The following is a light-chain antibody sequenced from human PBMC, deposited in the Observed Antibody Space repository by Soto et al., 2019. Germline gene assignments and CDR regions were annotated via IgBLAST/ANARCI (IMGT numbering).Light chain of an antibody. Sequence: QSALTQPASVSGSPGQSLTISCTGTSSDVGSYNLVSWYQQHPGKAPKLMTYEGSQRPSGVSNRFSGSKSGNTASLTISALQAEDEVDYYCCSYAGSSTYVFGTGTKVTVL. V-gene: IGLV2-23*01. J-gene: IGLJ1*01. CDR3: CSYAGSSTYV. CDR1: SSDVGSYNL. CDR2: EGS.